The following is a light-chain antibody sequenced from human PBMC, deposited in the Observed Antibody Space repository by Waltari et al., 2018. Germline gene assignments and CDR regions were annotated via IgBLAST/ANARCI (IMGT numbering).Light chain of an antibody. CDR2: GAS. Sequence: EIVLTQSPGTLSLSPGERATLSCRASQIVSSNDLAWFQQKSGQAPQLLIFGASTRATGIPYRFSGSGSGTDFTLTISRLEPEDFAVYYCQQYGGSPWTFGQGSKVEIK. CDR1: QIVSSND. V-gene: IGKV3-20*01. CDR3: QQYGGSPWT. J-gene: IGKJ1*01.